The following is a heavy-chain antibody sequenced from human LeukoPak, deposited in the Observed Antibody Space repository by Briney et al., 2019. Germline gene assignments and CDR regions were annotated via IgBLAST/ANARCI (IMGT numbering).Heavy chain of an antibody. J-gene: IGHJ4*02. V-gene: IGHV3-23*01. CDR1: GFTFSSYA. CDR2: ISGSGGST. Sequence: AGGSLRLSCAASGFTFSSYAMSWVRQAPGKGLEWVSAISGSGGSTYYADFVKGRFTISRDNSKNTLYLQMNSLRAEDTAVYYCAKNGGIYDYVWGSYRYYFDYWGQGTLVTVSS. D-gene: IGHD3-16*02. CDR3: AKNGGIYDYVWGSYRYYFDY.